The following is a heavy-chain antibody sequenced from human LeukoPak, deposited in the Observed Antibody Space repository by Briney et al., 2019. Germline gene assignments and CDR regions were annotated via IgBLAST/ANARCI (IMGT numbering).Heavy chain of an antibody. J-gene: IGHJ4*02. CDR1: GFTFDDYG. D-gene: IGHD4-17*01. CDR3: ARDELNTARFDY. Sequence: GGSLRLSCAASGFTFDDYGMSWVRQAPGKGLEWVSGINWIGGSTGYADSVKGRFTISRDNAKNSLYLQMDSLRAEDTALYYCARDELNTARFDYWGQGTLVTVSS. V-gene: IGHV3-20*04. CDR2: INWIGGST.